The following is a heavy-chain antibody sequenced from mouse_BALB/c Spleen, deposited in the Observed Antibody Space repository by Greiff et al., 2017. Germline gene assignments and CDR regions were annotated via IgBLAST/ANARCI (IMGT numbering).Heavy chain of an antibody. J-gene: IGHJ2*01. CDR3: ARSYYGSSYY. Sequence: VQRVESGAELVRPGTSVKVSCKASGYAFTNYLIEWVKQRPGQGLEWIGVINPGSGGTNYNEKFKGKATLTADKSSSTAYMQLSSLTSDDSAVYFCARSYYGSSYYWGQGTTLTVSS. V-gene: IGHV1-54*03. D-gene: IGHD1-1*01. CDR1: GYAFTNYL. CDR2: INPGSGGT.